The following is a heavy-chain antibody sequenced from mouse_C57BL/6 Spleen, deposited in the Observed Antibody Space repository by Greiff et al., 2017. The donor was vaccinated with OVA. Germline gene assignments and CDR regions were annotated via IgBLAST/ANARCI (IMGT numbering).Heavy chain of an antibody. V-gene: IGHV1-39*01. CDR1: GYSFTDYN. CDR3: ARRGYYGNYYVYFDV. J-gene: IGHJ1*03. Sequence: VQLKESGPELVKPGASVKISCKASGYSFTDYNMNWVKQSNGKSLEWIGVINPNYGTTSYNQKFKGKATLTVDQSSSTAYMQLNSLTSEDAAVYYCARRGYYGNYYVYFDVWGTGTTVTVSS. D-gene: IGHD2-1*01. CDR2: INPNYGTT.